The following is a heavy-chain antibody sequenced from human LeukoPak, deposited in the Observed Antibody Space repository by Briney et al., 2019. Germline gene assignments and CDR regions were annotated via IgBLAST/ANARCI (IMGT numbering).Heavy chain of an antibody. CDR1: GFTFDDYG. J-gene: IGHJ4*02. V-gene: IGHV3-20*04. D-gene: IGHD3-22*01. CDR3: ARSHYDSSGTPWDY. Sequence: GGSLRLSCAASGFTFDDYGMSWVRQASGKGLEWVSGINWNGGSTGYADSVKGRFTISRDNAKNSLYLQMNSLRAVDTALYYCARSHYDSSGTPWDYWGQGTLVTVSS. CDR2: INWNGGST.